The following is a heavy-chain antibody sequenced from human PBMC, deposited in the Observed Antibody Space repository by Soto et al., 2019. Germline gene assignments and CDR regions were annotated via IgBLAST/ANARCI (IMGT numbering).Heavy chain of an antibody. CDR2: IWYDGTNK. V-gene: IGHV3-33*01. D-gene: IGHD4-17*01. J-gene: IGHJ2*01. CDR3: ARGPVATVTTWGDWYFDL. CDR1: GFIFSSYG. Sequence: QVQLVESGGGVVQPGRSLRLSCATSGFIFSSYGMHWVRQGPGKGLEWVAVIWYDGTNKYYADSVNGRFTISRDDSKNTLYLQMNSLGAEATAVYYCARGPVATVTTWGDWYFDLWGRGTLVTVSS.